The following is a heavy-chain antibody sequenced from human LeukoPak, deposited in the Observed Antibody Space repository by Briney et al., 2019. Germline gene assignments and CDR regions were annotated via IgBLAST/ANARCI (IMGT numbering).Heavy chain of an antibody. Sequence: QPGGALRLSCAASGFTFSSYGMHWVRQAPGKGLEWVAFIRCDGSNKYYADSVNGRFTISIDKSKNTPYLQLNSLRAEATAVYYCAKEYCSGGSCLNYWGQGTLVTVSS. CDR2: IRCDGSNK. V-gene: IGHV3-30*02. CDR1: GFTFSSYG. D-gene: IGHD2-15*01. J-gene: IGHJ4*02. CDR3: AKEYCSGGSCLNY.